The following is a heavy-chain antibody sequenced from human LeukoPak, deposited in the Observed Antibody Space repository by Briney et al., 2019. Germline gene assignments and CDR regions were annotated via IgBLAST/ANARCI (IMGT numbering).Heavy chain of an antibody. Sequence: QTLALTFAVSGDSVSSNMAAWTWLRQSPSRGLEWLGRTYYRSKWYNDYAVSVKSQITINPDTSKNQFSLQLNSVTPEDTAVYYCAREGGPSIAAAGTYYYYGMDVWGQGTTVTVSS. D-gene: IGHD6-13*01. J-gene: IGHJ6*02. V-gene: IGHV6-1*01. CDR2: TYYRSKWYN. CDR1: GDSVSSNMAA. CDR3: AREGGPSIAAAGTYYYYGMDV.